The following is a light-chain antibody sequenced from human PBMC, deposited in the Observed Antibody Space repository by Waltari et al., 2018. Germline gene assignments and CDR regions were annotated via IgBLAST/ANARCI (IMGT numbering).Light chain of an antibody. V-gene: IGLV2-8*01. CDR1: SSDVGGYNY. J-gene: IGLJ3*02. Sequence: QSALTQPPSASGSPGQSVTIPCTGTSSDVGGYNYVSWYQQHPGKAPKLIIYEVDKRPSGVPHRFSGSKSGNTASLTVSGLQAEDEATYYCSSYAGLNNLGVFGGGTKLTVL. CDR2: EVD. CDR3: SSYAGLNNLGV.